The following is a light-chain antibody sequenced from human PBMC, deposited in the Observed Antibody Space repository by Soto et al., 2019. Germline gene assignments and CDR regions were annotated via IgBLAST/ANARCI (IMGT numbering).Light chain of an antibody. V-gene: IGKV3-20*01. J-gene: IGKJ4*01. Sequence: EVVLTQSPGTLSMSPGERATLSCRASQSLSSSSLAWYQQKPGQAPRLLISGASSRAADIPDRFSGSGSGTDFTLTISSLQSEDFAVYYCQHYVNWPLTFGGGTKVAIK. CDR1: QSLSSSS. CDR2: GAS. CDR3: QHYVNWPLT.